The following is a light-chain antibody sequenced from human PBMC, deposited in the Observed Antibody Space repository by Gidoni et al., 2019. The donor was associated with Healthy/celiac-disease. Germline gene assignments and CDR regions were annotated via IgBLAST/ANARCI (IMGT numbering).Light chain of an antibody. J-gene: IGKJ4*01. CDR2: AAS. CDR1: KDIGNY. Sequence: DMQMTQSPSSLSASVGDRVTITCQASKDIGNYLNWYQQKPGKAPKLLIYAASNLETGVPSRFSGSGSGTDFTFTISSLQPEDIATYYCQQYDNLPLTFGGGTKVEIK. V-gene: IGKV1-33*01. CDR3: QQYDNLPLT.